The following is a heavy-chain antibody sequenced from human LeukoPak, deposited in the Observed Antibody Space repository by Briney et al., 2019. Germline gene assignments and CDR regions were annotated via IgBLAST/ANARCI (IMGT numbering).Heavy chain of an antibody. CDR3: ARDTRQWLVLGAFDI. D-gene: IGHD6-19*01. J-gene: IGHJ3*02. Sequence: KPSETLSLTCTVSGGSISSYYWNWIRQPPGKGQERNGCIHYSGSTNYNPSLKSRVTISVDTSKNQFSLKLSSVTAADTAVYYCARDTRQWLVLGAFDIWGQGTMVTVSS. CDR2: IHYSGST. V-gene: IGHV4-59*01. CDR1: GGSISSYY.